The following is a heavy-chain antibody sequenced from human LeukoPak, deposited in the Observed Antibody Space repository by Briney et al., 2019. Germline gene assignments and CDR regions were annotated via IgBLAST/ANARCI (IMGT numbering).Heavy chain of an antibody. V-gene: IGHV1-46*01. Sequence: ASVKVSCKASGYTFTSYYMHWVRQAPGQGLEWMGIINPSGGSTSYAQKFQGRLTMTRDTSTSTVYMELSSLRSEDTAVYYCARPFRVLDAFDIWGQGTMVTVSS. CDR2: INPSGGST. CDR1: GYTFTSYY. CDR3: ARPFRVLDAFDI. J-gene: IGHJ3*02. D-gene: IGHD3-10*01.